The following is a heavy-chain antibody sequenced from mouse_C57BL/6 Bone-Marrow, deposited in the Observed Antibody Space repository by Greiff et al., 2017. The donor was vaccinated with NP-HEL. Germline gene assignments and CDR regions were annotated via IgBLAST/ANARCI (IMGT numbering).Heavy chain of an antibody. CDR3: ARGGYSCYAMDY. Sequence: VQLQQSGPELVKPGDSVKISCKASGYSFTGYFMNWVMQSHGKSLEWIGRINPYNGDTFYNQKFKGQATLTVDNSSSTVDMELRSLTSEDSAVYYCARGGYSCYAMDYWGQGTSVTVSS. J-gene: IGHJ4*01. CDR1: GYSFTGYF. V-gene: IGHV1-20*01. CDR2: INPYNGDT. D-gene: IGHD2-12*01.